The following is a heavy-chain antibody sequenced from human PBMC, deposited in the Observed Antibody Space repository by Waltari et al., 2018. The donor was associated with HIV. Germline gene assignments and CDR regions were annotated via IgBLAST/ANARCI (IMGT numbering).Heavy chain of an antibody. CDR1: GFTFRSYW. CDR3: ATSRTFDY. V-gene: IGHV3-74*01. J-gene: IGHJ4*02. CDR2: INSDGSST. Sequence: EVQLVESGGGLVQPGGSLRLSCAAAGFTFRSYWMHWVRQVPGKGLIWVSRINSDGSSTSYADSVKGRFTISRDNAKNTLYLQMNSLRAEDTAVYYGATSRTFDYWGQGTLVTVSS.